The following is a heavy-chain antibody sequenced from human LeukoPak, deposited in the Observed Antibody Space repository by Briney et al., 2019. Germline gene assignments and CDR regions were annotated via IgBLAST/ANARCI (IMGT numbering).Heavy chain of an antibody. V-gene: IGHV4-30-2*01. CDR2: IYHSGST. J-gene: IGHJ6*02. Sequence: LRLSCAASGFTFSSYAMHWVRQAPGKGLEWIGYIYHSGSTYYNPSLKSRVTISVDRSKNQFSLKLSSVTAADTAVYYCARGNHYYDKYGMDVWGQGTTVTVSS. D-gene: IGHD3-22*01. CDR1: GFTFSSYAM. CDR3: ARGNHYYDKYGMDV.